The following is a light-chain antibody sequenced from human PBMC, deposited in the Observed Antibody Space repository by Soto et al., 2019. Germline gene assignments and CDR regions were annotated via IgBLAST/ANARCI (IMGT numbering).Light chain of an antibody. Sequence: QSALTQPASVSGSPGQSITISCTGTISDIGGYNFISWYQHHPGKAPKLVIYDVNNRPSGISYRFSGSKSGNTASLTISGLQAEDEADYYCSSYTTSSSVIFGGGTKLTVL. CDR2: DVN. V-gene: IGLV2-14*01. J-gene: IGLJ2*01. CDR3: SSYTTSSSVI. CDR1: ISDIGGYNF.